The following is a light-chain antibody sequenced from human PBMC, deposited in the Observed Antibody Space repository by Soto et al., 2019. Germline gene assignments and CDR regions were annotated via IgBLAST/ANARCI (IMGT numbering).Light chain of an antibody. CDR1: SSNIGAGYD. V-gene: IGLV1-40*01. J-gene: IGLJ1*01. Sequence: SVLKQPPSVSGAPGQRVTISCTGSSSNIGAGYDVHWYQQLPGTAPKLLIYGNSNRPSGVPDRFSGSKSGTSASLAITGLQAEDEADYYCQSYDSSLSGFYVFGTGTKVTVL. CDR2: GNS. CDR3: QSYDSSLSGFYV.